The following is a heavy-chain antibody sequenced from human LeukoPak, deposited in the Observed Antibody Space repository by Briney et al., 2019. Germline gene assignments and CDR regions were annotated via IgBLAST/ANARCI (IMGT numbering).Heavy chain of an antibody. D-gene: IGHD6-13*01. CDR2: ISDDGIKI. J-gene: IGHJ4*02. Sequence: GGSLRLSCAASGFRFSSYGMHWVRQAPGKGLEWVAVISDDGIKIYYGDSVKGRFTISRDNSKNTLYLQMNSLRAEDTAVYYCAREYSSSWYAGYFDYWGQGTLVTVSS. V-gene: IGHV3-30*03. CDR1: GFRFSSYG. CDR3: AREYSSSWYAGYFDY.